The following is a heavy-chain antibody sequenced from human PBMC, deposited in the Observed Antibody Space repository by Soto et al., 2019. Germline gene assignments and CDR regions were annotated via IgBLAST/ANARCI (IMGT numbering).Heavy chain of an antibody. D-gene: IGHD4-17*01. CDR3: ARDGGDYGDFVLYGMDV. V-gene: IGHV4-4*07. Sequence: SETLSLTCTVSGGSISSYYCSWIRQPAGKGLEWIGRIYTSGSTNYNPSLKSRVTMSVDTSKNQFSLKLSSVTAADTAVYYCARDGGDYGDFVLYGMDVWGQGTTVTVSS. CDR2: IYTSGST. CDR1: GGSISSYY. J-gene: IGHJ6*02.